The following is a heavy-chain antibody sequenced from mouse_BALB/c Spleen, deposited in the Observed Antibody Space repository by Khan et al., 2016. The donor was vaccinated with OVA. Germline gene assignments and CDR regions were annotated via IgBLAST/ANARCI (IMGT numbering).Heavy chain of an antibody. CDR1: GYTFTRYV. CDR3: VRPENRYERVCDY. Sequence: VQLKESGPELVKPGASVKMSCKASGYTFTRYVMHWVKQKPGQGLEWIGYINPYNDGTKYTEKFKGKATLTSDKSSSTAYMALSSLTSEDAAVYYSVRPENRYERVCDYGGQGTTLTVSS. D-gene: IGHD2-14*01. V-gene: IGHV1S136*01. CDR2: INPYNDGT. J-gene: IGHJ2*01.